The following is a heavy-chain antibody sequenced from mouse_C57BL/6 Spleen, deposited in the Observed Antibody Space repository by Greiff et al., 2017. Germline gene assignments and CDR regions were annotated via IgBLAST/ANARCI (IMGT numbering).Heavy chain of an antibody. CDR3: ARESYYGSRYFDY. CDR1: GYTFTDYN. D-gene: IGHD1-1*01. CDR2: INPNNGGT. Sequence: EVQLVESGPELVKPGASVKIPCKASGYTFTDYNMDWVKQSHGKSLEWIGDINPNNGGTIYNQKFKGKATLTVDKSSSTAYMELRSLTSEDTAVYYGARESYYGSRYFDYWGQGTTLTVSS. V-gene: IGHV1-18*01. J-gene: IGHJ2*01.